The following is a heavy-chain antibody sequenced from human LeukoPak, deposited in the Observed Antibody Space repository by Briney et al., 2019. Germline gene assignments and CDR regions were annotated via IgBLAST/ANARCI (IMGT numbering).Heavy chain of an antibody. CDR3: ARARYGSGGYFFDF. CDR2: IKQDGSEK. V-gene: IGHV3-7*04. D-gene: IGHD3-10*01. CDR1: GFNFNSYW. J-gene: IGHJ4*02. Sequence: PGGSLRLSCAASGFNFNSYWMSWVRQAPGKGLESVASIKQDGSEKYFVDSVKGRFTISRDNAKSSLYLQMNSLRGEDTAVYYCARARYGSGGYFFDFWGQGTLVTVSS.